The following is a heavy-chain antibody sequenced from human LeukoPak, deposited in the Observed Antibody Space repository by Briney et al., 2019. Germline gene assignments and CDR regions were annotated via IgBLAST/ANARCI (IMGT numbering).Heavy chain of an antibody. Sequence: ASMKVSCKASEYIFTDYYIHWVRQAPGQGLEWMGWINPHSGGTNYAQKFQDRVTMTGDTSVSTAYMELSRLISDDTAIYYCARGGDNYDILTQWGQGTLVTVSP. V-gene: IGHV1-2*02. J-gene: IGHJ4*02. D-gene: IGHD3-9*01. CDR1: EYIFTDYY. CDR2: INPHSGGT. CDR3: ARGGDNYDILTQ.